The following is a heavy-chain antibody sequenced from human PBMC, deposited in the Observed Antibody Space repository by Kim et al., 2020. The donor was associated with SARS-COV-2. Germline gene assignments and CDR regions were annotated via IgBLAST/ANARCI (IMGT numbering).Heavy chain of an antibody. CDR3: ARGGRLREIDSDY. CDR2: INHSGST. Sequence: SETLSLTCAVYGGSFSGYYWSWIRQPPGKGLEWIGEINHSGSTNYNPSLKSRVTISVDTSKNQFSLKLSSVTAADTAVYYCARGGRLREIDSDYWGQGTLVTVSS. V-gene: IGHV4-34*01. CDR1: GGSFSGYY. J-gene: IGHJ4*02. D-gene: IGHD2-15*01.